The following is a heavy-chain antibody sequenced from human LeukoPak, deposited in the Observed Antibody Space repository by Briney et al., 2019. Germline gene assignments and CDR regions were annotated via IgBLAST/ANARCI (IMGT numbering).Heavy chain of an antibody. CDR1: GGSFSGYY. Sequence: SETLSLTCAVYGGSFSGYYWSWIRQPPGKGLEWIVEINHSGSTNYNPSLKGRVTISVDTSENQFSLKLSSVTAADTAVYNCARYDIVVVPAAYNWFDPWGQGTLVTVSS. CDR2: INHSGST. D-gene: IGHD2-2*01. V-gene: IGHV4-34*01. CDR3: ARYDIVVVPAAYNWFDP. J-gene: IGHJ5*02.